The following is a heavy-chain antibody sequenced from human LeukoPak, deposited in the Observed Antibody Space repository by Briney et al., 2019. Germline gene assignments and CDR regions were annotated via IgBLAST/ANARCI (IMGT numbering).Heavy chain of an antibody. V-gene: IGHV1-18*01. CDR2: ISAYNGNT. D-gene: IGHD5-18*01. CDR3: ARAGAYTYGQGYFDY. Sequence: ASVKVSCKASGYTFTSYGISWVRQAPGQGLEWMGWISAYNGNTNYAQKLQGRVTMTTDTSTSTAYMELRSLRSDDTAVYYCARAGAYTYGQGYFDYWGQGTLVTVSS. CDR1: GYTFTSYG. J-gene: IGHJ4*02.